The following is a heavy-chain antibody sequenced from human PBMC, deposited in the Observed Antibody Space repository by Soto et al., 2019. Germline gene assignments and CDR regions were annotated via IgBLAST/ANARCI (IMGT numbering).Heavy chain of an antibody. CDR2: ISGYNGNT. Sequence: QVQLVQSGAEVKKPGASVKVSCRASGYTFSNYGFSWVRQAPGQGLEWMGWISGYNGNTNYAERLQGRVTMTTVTSTSTAYMELKSLRYDDTAVYYCAREGQLGYWGQGTPVTVSS. V-gene: IGHV1-18*01. CDR3: AREGQLGY. CDR1: GYTFSNYG. J-gene: IGHJ4*02. D-gene: IGHD6-6*01.